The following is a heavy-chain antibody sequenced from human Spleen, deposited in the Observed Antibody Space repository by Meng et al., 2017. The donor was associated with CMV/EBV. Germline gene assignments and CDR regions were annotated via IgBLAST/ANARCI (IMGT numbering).Heavy chain of an antibody. D-gene: IGHD3-16*01. CDR2: INPNSGGT. Sequence: ASVKVSCKASGYTFNGYYIHWVRQAPGQGLEWMGWINPNSGGTNYAQKFQGRVTMTRETSIRTVYMELNTLRSDDTAVYYCTRNYVLNKWFDPWGQGTLVTVSS. J-gene: IGHJ5*02. CDR3: TRNYVLNKWFDP. CDR1: GYTFNGYY. V-gene: IGHV1-2*02.